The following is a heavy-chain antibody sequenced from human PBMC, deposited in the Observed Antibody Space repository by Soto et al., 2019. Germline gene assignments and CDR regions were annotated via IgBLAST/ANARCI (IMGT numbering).Heavy chain of an antibody. CDR3: TTGAGTKSYYYYNVSA. J-gene: IGHJ6*01. CDR2: IKTKADGGAT. V-gene: IGHV3-15*07. D-gene: IGHD3-22*01. Sequence: EVQLVESGGGLVKPGGSLRLSCAASGFTFSNAYMNWVRQAPGKGLEWVGRIKTKADGGATDYAAPVRDRFTISRDDLKNTLYLKINRLKTEETAVYYCTTGAGTKSYYYYNVSAWGQGTTVSVSS. CDR1: GFTFSNAY.